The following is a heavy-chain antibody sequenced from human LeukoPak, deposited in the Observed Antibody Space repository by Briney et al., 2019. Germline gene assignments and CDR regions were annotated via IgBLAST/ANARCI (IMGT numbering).Heavy chain of an antibody. V-gene: IGHV3-53*01. CDR1: GFTASNKY. Sequence: GGSLRLSCAASGFTASNKYMTWVRQAPGKGLEWVSLIYSDGRTYYADSVKGRCTISRDGSKNTLYLQMNSLRVEDTAAYYCARGLFLSGYLDAFDIWGQGTVVTVSS. CDR3: ARGLFLSGYLDAFDI. CDR2: IYSDGRT. J-gene: IGHJ3*02. D-gene: IGHD3-22*01.